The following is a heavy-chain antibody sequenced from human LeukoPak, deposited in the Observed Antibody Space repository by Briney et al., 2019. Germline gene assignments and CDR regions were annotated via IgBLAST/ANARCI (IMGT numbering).Heavy chain of an antibody. V-gene: IGHV3-21*01. CDR1: GFTFSIYT. CDR2: ISSSRTYI. Sequence: GGSLRLSCAASGFTFSIYTINWVRQPPGKGLEWVSSISSSRTYIYYADSVKDRFTIARDNAKNSLYLQMNSLKAEDTAVYYCARVNPLLAPGALDIWGEGTMVTVSS. D-gene: IGHD2-8*02. CDR3: ARVNPLLAPGALDI. J-gene: IGHJ3*02.